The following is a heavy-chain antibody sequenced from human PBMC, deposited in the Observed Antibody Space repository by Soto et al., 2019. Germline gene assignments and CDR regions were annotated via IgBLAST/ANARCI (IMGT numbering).Heavy chain of an antibody. CDR1: GFTFSSYG. V-gene: IGHV3-33*01. CDR2: IWYDGSTK. CDR3: AREGGVYSPGYYYGMDV. Sequence: PGGSLRLSCAASGFTFSSYGMHWVRQAPGKGLEGVALIWYDGSTKNYADSVKGRFTISRDNSKSTLYLQMSSLRVEDTAVYYCAREGGVYSPGYYYGMDVCDQRTTVTVSS. D-gene: IGHD4-4*01. J-gene: IGHJ6*02.